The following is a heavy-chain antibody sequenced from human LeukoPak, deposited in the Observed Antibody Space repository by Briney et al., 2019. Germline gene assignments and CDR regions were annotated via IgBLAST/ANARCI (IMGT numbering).Heavy chain of an antibody. CDR2: MYFGERT. D-gene: IGHD4-11*01. V-gene: IGHV4-59*01. CDR3: ASGLMTTVSH. J-gene: IGHJ4*02. Sequence: SETLSLTCTVSGASMTSYYWTWIRQPPGKGLEWVGYMYFGERTNYNPSLKSRVTISVDTSKNQFSLKLSSVTAADTAVYYCASGLMTTVSHWGQGTLVTVSS. CDR1: GASMTSYY.